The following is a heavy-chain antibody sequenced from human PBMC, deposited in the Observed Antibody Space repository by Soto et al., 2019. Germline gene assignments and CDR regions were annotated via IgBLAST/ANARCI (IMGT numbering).Heavy chain of an antibody. CDR2: IYWDDDK. J-gene: IGHJ4*02. Sequence: QITLKESGPTLVKPTQTLTLTCTFSGFSLSSSGVGVGWIRQPPGKALEWLALIYWDDDKRYSPSLKSRLTITKDSSKNRVVLTMTNMDPVDTATDYCAHGRGKYDSSGYAYFAYWGQGTLVTVSS. D-gene: IGHD3-22*01. CDR3: AHGRGKYDSSGYAYFAY. V-gene: IGHV2-5*02. CDR1: GFSLSSSGVG.